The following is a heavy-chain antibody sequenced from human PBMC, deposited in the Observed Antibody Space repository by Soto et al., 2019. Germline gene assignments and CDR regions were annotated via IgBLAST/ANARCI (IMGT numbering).Heavy chain of an antibody. CDR2: IIPISDTT. D-gene: IGHD2-2*01. V-gene: IGHV1-69*01. CDR1: GGTFSSYA. CDR3: ARSQGSSTSLEIYYYYYYGMDF. Sequence: QVQLVQSGAEVKKPGSSVKVSCKASGGTFSSYAISWVRQAPGQGLEWMGGIIPISDTTTYAQKFQGRVTITEDESTSTAYMELSSLRSEDTAVYYCARSQGSSTSLEIYYYYYYGMDFWGQGTTVTVSS. J-gene: IGHJ6*02.